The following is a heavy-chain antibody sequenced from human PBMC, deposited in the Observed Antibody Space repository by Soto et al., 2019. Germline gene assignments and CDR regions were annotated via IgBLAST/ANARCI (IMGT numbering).Heavy chain of an antibody. Sequence: EVQLVESGGRLVQPGTSLRLSCAASGFTFDDYAMHWVRQVPGKGLEWVSGISANGGSIRYGDSVKGRFTISRDNAKNSLFLQMNSLSAEDTALYYCAKSGEPGVVAATSFDYWGQGTLVNVSS. CDR3: AKSGEPGVVAATSFDY. D-gene: IGHD2-15*01. CDR2: ISANGGSI. CDR1: GFTFDDYA. J-gene: IGHJ4*02. V-gene: IGHV3-9*01.